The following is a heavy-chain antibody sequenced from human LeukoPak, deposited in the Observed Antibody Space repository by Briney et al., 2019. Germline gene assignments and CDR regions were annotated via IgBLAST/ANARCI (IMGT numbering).Heavy chain of an antibody. Sequence: GGSLRLSCAASGFTFSSYGMHRVRQAAGKGLGWVAVLWYDGSNKYYAASVKGRFTISRDNSKNTLYLQMNSLRAEDTAVYYCARATDLYSSSSSLFYWGQGTMVSVSS. D-gene: IGHD6-6*01. J-gene: IGHJ4*02. CDR1: GFTFSSYG. CDR3: ARATDLYSSSSSLFY. CDR2: LWYDGSNK. V-gene: IGHV3-33*01.